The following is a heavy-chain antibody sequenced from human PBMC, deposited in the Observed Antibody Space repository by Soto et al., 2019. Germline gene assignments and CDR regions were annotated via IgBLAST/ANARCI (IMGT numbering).Heavy chain of an antibody. J-gene: IGHJ1*01. Sequence: QVQLQESGPGLVKPSETLSLTCTVSGGSISSYYWSWIRQPPGKGLEWIGYIYYSGSTNYNPSLKSWVPISVDTAKNQFSLKPSAVTAADTAVYYCARGWGGYFQPWGQGTLVTVSS. CDR2: IYYSGST. CDR3: ARGWGGYFQP. D-gene: IGHD7-27*01. V-gene: IGHV4-59*01. CDR1: GGSISSYY.